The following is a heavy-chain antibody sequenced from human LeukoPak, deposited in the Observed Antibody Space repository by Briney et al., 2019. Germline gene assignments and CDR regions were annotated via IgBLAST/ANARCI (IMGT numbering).Heavy chain of an antibody. CDR3: ARDQYCSSTSCYGIDY. J-gene: IGHJ4*02. D-gene: IGHD2-2*01. V-gene: IGHV3-48*03. CDR1: GFTFSSYE. CDR2: ISSSGSTI. Sequence: PGGSLRLSCAASGFTFSSYEMNWVRPAPGKGLEWVSYISSSGSTIYYADSVKGRFTISRDNAKNSLYLQMNSLRAEDTAVYYCARDQYCSSTSCYGIDYWGQGTLVTVSS.